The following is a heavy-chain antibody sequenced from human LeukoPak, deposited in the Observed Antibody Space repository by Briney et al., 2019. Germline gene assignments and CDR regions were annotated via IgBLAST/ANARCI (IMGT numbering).Heavy chain of an antibody. CDR3: ARGTYSNYYYYMDV. D-gene: IGHD4-11*01. Sequence: ASVKVSCKASGYTFTSYVINWVRQATGQGLEWMGWMNPNSGNTGYAQKFQGRVTITRNTSISTACMELSSLRSEDTAVYYCARGTYSNYYYYMDVWGKGTTVTVSS. CDR1: GYTFTSYV. J-gene: IGHJ6*03. CDR2: MNPNSGNT. V-gene: IGHV1-8*03.